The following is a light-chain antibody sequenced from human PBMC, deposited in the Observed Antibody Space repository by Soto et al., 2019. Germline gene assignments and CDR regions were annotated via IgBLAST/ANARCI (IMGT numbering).Light chain of an antibody. J-gene: IGLJ3*02. CDR1: GSNIGAGYD. V-gene: IGLV1-40*01. CDR3: QSYDSTLNGWV. CDR2: DNT. Sequence: QSLLTQPPSVSGAPGLRVTISCTGSGSNIGAGYDVHWYQQLPGTAPKLLIYDNTNRPSGVPDRFSGSKSGTSVSLAITGLQAEDEADYYCQSYDSTLNGWVFGGGTKLTVL.